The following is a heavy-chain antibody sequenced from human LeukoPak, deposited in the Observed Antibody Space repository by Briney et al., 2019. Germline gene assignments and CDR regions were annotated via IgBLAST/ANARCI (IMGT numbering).Heavy chain of an antibody. Sequence: SETLSLTCTVSGGSISSSSYYWGWIRQPPGKGLEWIGSIYSSGSTYYNPSFKSRVTISVDTSNNQFSLKLSSVTAADTAVYYCATNEWSGYYFEYWGQGTLVPVSS. CDR2: IYSSGST. J-gene: IGHJ4*02. CDR1: GGSISSSSYY. D-gene: IGHD3-3*01. V-gene: IGHV4-39*01. CDR3: ATNEWSGYYFEY.